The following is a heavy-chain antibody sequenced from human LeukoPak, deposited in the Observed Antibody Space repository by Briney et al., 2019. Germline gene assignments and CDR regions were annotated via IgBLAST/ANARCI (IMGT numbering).Heavy chain of an antibody. V-gene: IGHV4-39*01. J-gene: IGHJ4*02. CDR1: GITFSTYSMN. CDR3: ARLYTRKGGADY. D-gene: IGHD3-16*01. Sequence: GSLRLSCTASGITFSTYSMNWVRQPPGKGLEWIGSIYYSGSTYYNPSLKSRVTISVDTSKNQFSLKLSSVTAADTAVYYCARLYTRKGGADYWGQGTLVTVSS. CDR2: IYYSGST.